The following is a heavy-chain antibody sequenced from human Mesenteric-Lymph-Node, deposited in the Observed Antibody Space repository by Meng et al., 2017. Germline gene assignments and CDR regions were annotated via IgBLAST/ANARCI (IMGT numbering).Heavy chain of an antibody. D-gene: IGHD6-19*01. CDR1: GGTFSSYT. Sequence: SVKVSCKASGGTFSSYTISWVRQAPGQGLEWMGRIIPILGIANYAQKFQGRVTITADKSTSTAYMGLSSLRSEDTAVYYCARDQGAYSSGWWPLDYWGQGTLVTVSS. V-gene: IGHV1-69*04. J-gene: IGHJ4*02. CDR2: IIPILGIA. CDR3: ARDQGAYSSGWWPLDY.